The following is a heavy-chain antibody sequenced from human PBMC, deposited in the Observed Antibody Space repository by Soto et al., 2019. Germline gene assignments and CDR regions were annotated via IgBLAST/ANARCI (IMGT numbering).Heavy chain of an antibody. Sequence: QVQLQESGPGLVKPSQTLSLTCTVSAGSISSGDYYWRWIRQPPGKGLEWIGYIYYSGSTYYNPSLKSRVTISLDTSKNQFSLKLSSVTAADTAVYYSTVTRGGWFDPWGQGTLVTFSS. CDR1: AGSISSGDYY. V-gene: IGHV4-30-4*01. D-gene: IGHD4-17*01. CDR2: IYYSGST. J-gene: IGHJ5*02. CDR3: TVTRGGWFDP.